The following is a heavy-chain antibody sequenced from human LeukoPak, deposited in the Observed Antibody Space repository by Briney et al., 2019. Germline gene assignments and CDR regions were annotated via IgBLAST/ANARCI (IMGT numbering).Heavy chain of an antibody. CDR1: GFTFSSYA. J-gene: IGHJ5*02. Sequence: GRSLRLSCAASGFTFSSYAMHWVRQAPGKGLEWVAVISYDGSNKYYADSVKGRFTISRDNSKNTLYLQMNSLRAEDTAVYYCARAWSNWFDPWGQGTLVTVSS. CDR3: ARAWSNWFDP. V-gene: IGHV3-30-3*01. D-gene: IGHD3-3*01. CDR2: ISYDGSNK.